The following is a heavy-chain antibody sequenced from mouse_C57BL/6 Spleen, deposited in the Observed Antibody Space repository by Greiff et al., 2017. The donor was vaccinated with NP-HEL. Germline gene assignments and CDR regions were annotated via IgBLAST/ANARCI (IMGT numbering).Heavy chain of an antibody. Sequence: EVQLVESEGGLVQPGSSMKLSCTASGFTFSDYYMAWVRQVPEKGLEWVANINYDGSSTYYLDSLKSRFIISRDNAKNILYLQMSSLKSEDTATYYCARGYYDYGFDYWGQGTTLTVSS. V-gene: IGHV5-16*01. D-gene: IGHD2-4*01. CDR1: GFTFSDYY. CDR2: INYDGSST. CDR3: ARGYYDYGFDY. J-gene: IGHJ2*01.